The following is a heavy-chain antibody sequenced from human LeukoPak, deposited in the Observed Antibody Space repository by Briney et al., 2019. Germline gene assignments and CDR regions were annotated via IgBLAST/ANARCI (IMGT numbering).Heavy chain of an antibody. J-gene: IGHJ4*02. CDR3: ASHEDPASGTGY. V-gene: IGHV4-59*08. CDR2: IYYSGST. D-gene: IGHD1-1*01. Sequence: SETLSLTCTVSGGSISSYYWSWVRQPPGKGLEWIGYIYYSGSTNYNPSLKSRVTISVDTSKNQFSLKLSSVTAADTAVYYCASHEDPASGTGYWGQGTLVTVSS. CDR1: GGSISSYY.